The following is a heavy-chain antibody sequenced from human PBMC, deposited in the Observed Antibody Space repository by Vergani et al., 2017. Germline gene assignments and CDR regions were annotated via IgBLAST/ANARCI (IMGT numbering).Heavy chain of an antibody. CDR1: GYSISRGYY. CDR3: ARQFWVSQGVGAFET. D-gene: IGHD3-16*01. J-gene: IGHJ3*02. Sequence: QVQLQESGPGLVKPSETLSLTCSVSGYSISRGYYWGWIRQPPGKGLEWIATVVHSGSAYYNPSLRRRVTISIETSKNQFSLRLTTLTAADTAEYYCARQFWVSQGVGAFETWGRGTEVSVSS. V-gene: IGHV4-38-2*02. CDR2: VVHSGSA.